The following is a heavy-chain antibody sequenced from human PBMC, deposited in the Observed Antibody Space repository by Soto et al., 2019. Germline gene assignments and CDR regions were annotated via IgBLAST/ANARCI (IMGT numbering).Heavy chain of an antibody. V-gene: IGHV1-8*01. J-gene: IGHJ6*02. D-gene: IGHD3-3*01. CDR2: MNPNSGGT. Sequence: ASVKVSCKASGYIFTNYDINWVRQAPGQGLEWMGWMNPNSGGTDYARRFQGRVTMTRDTSISTAYMELRSLRSDDTAVYYCARDGEYYDFWSGYYGMGGPYYGMAVWGQGTTVTVSS. CDR1: GYIFTNYD. CDR3: ARDGEYYDFWSGYYGMGGPYYGMAV.